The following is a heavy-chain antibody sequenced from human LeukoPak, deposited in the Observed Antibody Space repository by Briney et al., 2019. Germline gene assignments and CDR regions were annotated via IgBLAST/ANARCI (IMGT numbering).Heavy chain of an antibody. V-gene: IGHV3-53*01. CDR2: IYSGGST. CDR3: AKDIYDILTGYYILGYFDY. Sequence: GGSLRLSCAASGFTVSSNYMSWVRQAPGKGLEWVSVIYSGGSTYYADSVKGRFTISRDNSKNTLYLQMNSLRAEDTAVYYCAKDIYDILTGYYILGYFDYWGQGTLVTVSS. CDR1: GFTVSSNY. D-gene: IGHD3-9*01. J-gene: IGHJ4*02.